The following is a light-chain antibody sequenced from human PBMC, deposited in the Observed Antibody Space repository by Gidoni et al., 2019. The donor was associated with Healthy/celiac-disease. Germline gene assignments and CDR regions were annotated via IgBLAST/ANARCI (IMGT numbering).Light chain of an antibody. CDR1: QSVTSSS. V-gene: IGKV3-20*01. CDR2: CVS. J-gene: IGKJ2*01. Sequence: EIVLTQSPGTLSLSPGERATLSCRASQSVTSSSLAWYQQKPGQAPRLLIYCVSSRATGIPDRFSGSGSGTDFTLTISRLEPEDFAVYYCQQYGSSPSYTFGQGTKLEIK. CDR3: QQYGSSPSYT.